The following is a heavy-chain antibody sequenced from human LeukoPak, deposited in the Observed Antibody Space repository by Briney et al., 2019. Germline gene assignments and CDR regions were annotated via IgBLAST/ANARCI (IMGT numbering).Heavy chain of an antibody. Sequence: GTSVKVSCKASGFTFTSSAVQRVRQARGQRLECIGWIVVGSGNTNYAQKFQERVTITRDMSTSTAYMELSSLRSEDTAVYYCAAVMESYYDSSGYSSSFDYWGQGTLVTVSS. D-gene: IGHD3-22*01. J-gene: IGHJ4*02. CDR3: AAVMESYYDSSGYSSSFDY. CDR1: GFTFTSSA. V-gene: IGHV1-58*01. CDR2: IVVGSGNT.